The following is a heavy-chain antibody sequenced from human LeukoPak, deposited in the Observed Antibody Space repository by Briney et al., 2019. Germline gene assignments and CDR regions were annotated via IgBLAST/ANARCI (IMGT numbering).Heavy chain of an antibody. D-gene: IGHD6-13*01. V-gene: IGHV1-3*01. CDR2: INAGNGNT. Sequence: ASVKVSCKASGYTFTSYAMHWVRQAPGQRLEWMGWINAGNGNTKYSQKFQGRVTITRDTSASTAYMELSSLRSEDTAVYYCARGHRDSSSWLKFDYWGQGTLVTVSS. J-gene: IGHJ4*02. CDR1: GYTFTSYA. CDR3: ARGHRDSSSWLKFDY.